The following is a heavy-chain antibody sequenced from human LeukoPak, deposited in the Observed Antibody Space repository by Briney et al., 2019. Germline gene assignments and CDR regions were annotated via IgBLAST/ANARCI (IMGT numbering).Heavy chain of an antibody. Sequence: ASVKVSCKASGYTFTSYDINWVRQATGQGLEWMGWMNPNSGNTGYAQKFQGRVTMTRNTSISTAYMELRSLRSDDTAVCYCASAYCSSTSCYNLLDWGQGTLVTVSS. CDR3: ASAYCSSTSCYNLLD. D-gene: IGHD2-2*01. CDR2: MNPNSGNT. CDR1: GYTFTSYD. V-gene: IGHV1-8*01. J-gene: IGHJ4*02.